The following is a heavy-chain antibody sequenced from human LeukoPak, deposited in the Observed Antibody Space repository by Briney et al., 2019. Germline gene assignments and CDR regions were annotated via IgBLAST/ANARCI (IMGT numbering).Heavy chain of an antibody. CDR2: ISAYNGNT. V-gene: IGHV1-18*01. Sequence: ASVKVSCKASGYTFTSYGISWVRQAPGQGLEWMGWISAYNGNTNYAQKLQGSVTMTTDTSTSTAYMELRSLRSDDTAVYYCASNHYDILNGYYNIDYWGQGTLVTVSS. CDR3: ASNHYDILNGYYNIDY. CDR1: GYTFTSYG. D-gene: IGHD3-9*01. J-gene: IGHJ4*02.